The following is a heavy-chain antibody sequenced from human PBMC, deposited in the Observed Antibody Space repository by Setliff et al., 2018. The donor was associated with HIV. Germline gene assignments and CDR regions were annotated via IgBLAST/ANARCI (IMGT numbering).Heavy chain of an antibody. CDR2: IIPIFGTA. D-gene: IGHD3-10*01. V-gene: IGHV1-69*05. CDR3: ARETYYGSGSYLPTEYYYYYMDV. CDR1: GGTFSSFA. Sequence: SVKVSCKASGGTFSSFAISWVRQAPGQGLEWMGGIIPIFGTANYAQKSQGRVTITTDESTTTAYMELRSLRSEDTAVYYCARETYYGSGSYLPTEYYYYYMDVWGKGTTVTVSS. J-gene: IGHJ6*03.